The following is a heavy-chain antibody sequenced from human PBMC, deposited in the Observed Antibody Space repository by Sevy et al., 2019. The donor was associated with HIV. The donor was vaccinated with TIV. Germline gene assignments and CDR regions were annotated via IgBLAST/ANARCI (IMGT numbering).Heavy chain of an antibody. CDR2: ISYDGSNK. D-gene: IGHD1-26*01. CDR1: GFTFRNYA. J-gene: IGHJ5*02. V-gene: IGHV3-30*09. Sequence: GGSLRLSCTASGFTFRNYAMNWVRQAPGKGLERVALISYDGSNKYYADSVRGRFAISRDNAKNSLYLQMNSLRAEDTAVYYCARVFYRNWFDPWGQGTLVTVSS. CDR3: ARVFYRNWFDP.